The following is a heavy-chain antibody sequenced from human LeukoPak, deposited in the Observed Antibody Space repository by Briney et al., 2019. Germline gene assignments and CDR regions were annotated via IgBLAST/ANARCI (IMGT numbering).Heavy chain of an antibody. V-gene: IGHV1-8*03. CDR2: MNPDSTNT. CDR3: ARSSSGYYDFDY. Sequence: ASVKVSCKASGYTFTSYDINWVRQATGQGLEWMGWMNPDSTNTGYAQRFQGRVTITRNTSISTAYMELSSLRSEATAVYYCARSSSGYYDFDYWGQGTLVTVSS. CDR1: GYTFTSYD. J-gene: IGHJ4*02. D-gene: IGHD3-22*01.